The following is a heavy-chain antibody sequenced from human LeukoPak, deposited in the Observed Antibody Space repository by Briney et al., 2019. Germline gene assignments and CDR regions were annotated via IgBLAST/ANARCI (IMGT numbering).Heavy chain of an antibody. D-gene: IGHD3-22*01. J-gene: IGHJ6*02. V-gene: IGHV1-69*13. CDR2: IIPIFGTA. CDR3: ARDQYYYDSSGYSNGMDV. Sequence: SVKVSCKASGGTFSSHAISWVRQAPGQGLEWMGGIIPIFGTANYAQKFQGRVTITADESTSTAYMELSSLRSEDTAVYYCARDQYYYDSSGYSNGMDVWGQGTTVTVSS. CDR1: GGTFSSHA.